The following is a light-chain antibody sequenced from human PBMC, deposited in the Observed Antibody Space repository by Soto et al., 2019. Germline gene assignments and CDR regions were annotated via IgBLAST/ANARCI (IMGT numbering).Light chain of an antibody. J-gene: IGKJ3*01. CDR2: AAS. CDR3: QQANSFPFT. CDR1: QIIGSW. Sequence: DIQMTQSPSSVSASIGDRVTITCRASQIIGSWLAWYQQKPGRAPTLLIYAASSLQSGVPSRFSGSGSGTDLPLTSTGLQAEDSATYYCQQANSFPFTFGPGTRVDIK. V-gene: IGKV1-12*02.